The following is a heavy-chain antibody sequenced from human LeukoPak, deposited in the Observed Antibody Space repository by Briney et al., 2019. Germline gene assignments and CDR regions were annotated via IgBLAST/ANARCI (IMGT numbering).Heavy chain of an antibody. V-gene: IGHV4-39*07. D-gene: IGHD4-17*01. Sequence: SETLSLTCTVSGGSISSSSYYWGWIRQPPGKGLEWIGSIYYSGSTYYNPSLKSRVTISVDTSKNQFSLKLSSVTAADTAVYYCATGGRGDPGHWFDPWGQGTLVTVSS. CDR1: GGSISSSSYY. CDR2: IYYSGST. J-gene: IGHJ5*02. CDR3: ATGGRGDPGHWFDP.